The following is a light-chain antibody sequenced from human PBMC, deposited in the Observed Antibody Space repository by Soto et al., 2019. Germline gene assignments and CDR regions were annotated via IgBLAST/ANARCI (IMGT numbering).Light chain of an antibody. CDR2: DAS. CDR3: QQYCTSEII. J-gene: IGKJ5*01. Sequence: EIGLTQSPTTLSLSPGERATLSCRASQSVGTFFAWYQQKPGQAPRLPIYDASNRATGIPARLSGSGSGTDFTLTISSLEPEDFAVFFCQQYCTSEIIFGQGTRLEIK. V-gene: IGKV3-11*01. CDR1: QSVGTF.